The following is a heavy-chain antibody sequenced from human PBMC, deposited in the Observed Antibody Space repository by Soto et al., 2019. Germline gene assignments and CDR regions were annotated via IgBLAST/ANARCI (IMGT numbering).Heavy chain of an antibody. Sequence: SETLSLTCAVSGGSINSSNWWSWVRQPPGKGLEWIGEIYHSGSTNYNPSLKSRVTISVDKSKNQFSLKLSSVTAADTAVYYCAREGVSSSWYNYYGMDVWGQGTTVTVSS. D-gene: IGHD6-13*01. V-gene: IGHV4-4*02. CDR1: GGSINSSNW. CDR2: IYHSGST. J-gene: IGHJ6*02. CDR3: AREGVSSSWYNYYGMDV.